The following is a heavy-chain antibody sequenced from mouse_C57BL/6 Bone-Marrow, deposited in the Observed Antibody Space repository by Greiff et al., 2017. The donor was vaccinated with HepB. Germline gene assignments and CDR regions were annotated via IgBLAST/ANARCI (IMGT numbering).Heavy chain of an antibody. J-gene: IGHJ4*01. Sequence: EVQRVESGGDLVKPGGSLKLSCAASGFTFSSYGMSWVRQTPDKRLEWVATISSGGSYTYYPDSVKGRFTISRDNAKNTLYLQMSSLKSEDTAMYYCARQGGLLWYRGAMDYWGQGTSVTVSS. V-gene: IGHV5-6*01. CDR3: ARQGGLLWYRGAMDY. CDR2: ISSGGSYT. CDR1: GFTFSSYG. D-gene: IGHD2-1*01.